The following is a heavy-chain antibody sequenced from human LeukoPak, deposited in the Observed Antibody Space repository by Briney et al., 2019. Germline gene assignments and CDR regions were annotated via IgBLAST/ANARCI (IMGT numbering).Heavy chain of an antibody. CDR2: ISAYNGNT. CDR1: GYTFTRYG. J-gene: IGHJ3*02. V-gene: IGHV1-18*01. CDR3: ARDPDSSGYYGDAFDI. D-gene: IGHD3-22*01. Sequence: ASVKVSCKASGYTFTRYGISWVRQAPGQGLEWMGWISAYNGNTNYAQKLQGRVTMTTDTSTSTAYMELRSLRSDDTAVYYCARDPDSSGYYGDAFDIWGQGTMVTVSS.